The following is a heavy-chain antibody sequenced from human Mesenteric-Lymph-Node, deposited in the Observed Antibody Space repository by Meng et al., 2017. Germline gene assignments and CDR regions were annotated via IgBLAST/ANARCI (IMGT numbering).Heavy chain of an antibody. CDR3: ARGYCSGGSCYGRGWFDP. Sequence: GESLKISCAASGFTFSSYEMNWVRQAPGKGLEWVSSISSSSSYIYYADSVKGRFTISRDNAKNSLYLQMNSLRAEDTAVYYCARGYCSGGSCYGRGWFDPWGQGTLVTVSS. CDR1: GFTFSSYE. V-gene: IGHV3-21*01. D-gene: IGHD2-15*01. CDR2: ISSSSSYI. J-gene: IGHJ5*02.